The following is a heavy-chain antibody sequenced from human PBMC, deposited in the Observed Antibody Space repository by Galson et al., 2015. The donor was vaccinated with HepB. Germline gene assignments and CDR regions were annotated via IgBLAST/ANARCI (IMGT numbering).Heavy chain of an antibody. D-gene: IGHD3-3*01. Sequence: SLRLSCAASGFTFSSYAMHWVRQAPGKGLEWVAVISYDGSNKYYADSVKGRFTISRDNSKNTLYLQMNSLRAEDTAVYYCARYSVTIFGVVSAYFFDYWGQGTLVTVSS. V-gene: IGHV3-30*04. CDR3: ARYSVTIFGVVSAYFFDY. CDR1: GFTFSSYA. J-gene: IGHJ4*02. CDR2: ISYDGSNK.